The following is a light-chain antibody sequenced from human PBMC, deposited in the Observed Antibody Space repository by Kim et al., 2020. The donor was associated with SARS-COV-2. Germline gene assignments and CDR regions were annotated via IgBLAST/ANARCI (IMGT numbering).Light chain of an antibody. V-gene: IGKV3-20*01. CDR3: QQYGDSPKT. Sequence: EIVLTQSPDTLSLFPGERATLSCRASERVTGTYLAWYQQKPGQAPRLLISDASSRAAGMPDRFSGYGYGTDFTLTISRLEPGDSAVYYCQQYGDSPKTFGQGTKVDIK. CDR1: ERVTGTY. CDR2: DAS. J-gene: IGKJ1*01.